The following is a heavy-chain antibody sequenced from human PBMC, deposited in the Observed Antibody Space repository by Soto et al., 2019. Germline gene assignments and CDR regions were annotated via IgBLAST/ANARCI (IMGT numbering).Heavy chain of an antibody. V-gene: IGHV1-69*02. CDR1: GGTFSSYS. D-gene: IGHD3-22*01. CDR3: ASWYFYDSSGYPPYYGMDV. J-gene: IGHJ6*02. CDR2: IIPILGIA. Sequence: QVQLVQSGGEVKKPGSSVKVSCKASGGTFSSYSISWVRQAPGQGLEWMGRIIPILGIANYAQKFQGRVTITADKSTSTAYMELSNLRSEDTAVYYCASWYFYDSSGYPPYYGMDVWGQGTTVTVSS.